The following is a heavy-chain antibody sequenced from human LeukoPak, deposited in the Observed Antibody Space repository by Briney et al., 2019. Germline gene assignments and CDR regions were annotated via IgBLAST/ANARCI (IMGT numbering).Heavy chain of an antibody. CDR1: GYSISSGYY. D-gene: IGHD3-10*01. J-gene: IGHJ3*02. V-gene: IGHV4-38-2*02. CDR2: IYTSGST. CDR3: AALVGGAFDI. Sequence: SETLSLTCTVSGYSISSGYYWGWIRQPPGKGLEWIGRIYTSGSTNYNPSLKSRVTMSVDTSKNQFSLKLSSVTAADTAVYYCAALVGGAFDIWGQGTMVTVSS.